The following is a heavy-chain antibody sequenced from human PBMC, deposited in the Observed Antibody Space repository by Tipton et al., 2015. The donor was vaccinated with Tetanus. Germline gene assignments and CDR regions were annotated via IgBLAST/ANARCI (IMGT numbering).Heavy chain of an antibody. CDR1: GFIFSSHA. Sequence: SLRLSCEVSGFIFSSHALHWVRQAPGKGLEWVAVISNDGDNKFYADSVTGRFTISRDNSKNTLYLQMNSLRAEDTALYYCARDVEAGWYIRGMAVDYYGMDVWGQGP. V-gene: IGHV3-30-3*01. CDR3: ARDVEAGWYIRGMAVDYYGMDV. D-gene: IGHD6-19*01. CDR2: ISNDGDNK. J-gene: IGHJ6*02.